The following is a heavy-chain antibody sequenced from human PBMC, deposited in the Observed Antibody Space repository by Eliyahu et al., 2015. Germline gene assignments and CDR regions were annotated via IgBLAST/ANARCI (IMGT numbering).Heavy chain of an antibody. Sequence: QVTLKESGPALVKPTQTLTLTCTFSGFSLSTSGMRVSWIRQPPGKALEWLARIDWDDDKFYSTSLKPRLTISKDTSKNQVVLTMTNMDPVDTGTYYCARIHYGDYDWAFDIWGQGTMVTVSS. CDR2: IDWDDDK. D-gene: IGHD4-17*01. CDR1: GFSLSTSGMR. J-gene: IGHJ3*02. V-gene: IGHV2-70*04. CDR3: ARIHYGDYDWAFDI.